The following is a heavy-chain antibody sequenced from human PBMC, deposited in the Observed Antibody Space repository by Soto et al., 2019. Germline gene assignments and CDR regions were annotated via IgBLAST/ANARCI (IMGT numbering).Heavy chain of an antibody. CDR3: ASTALGYDFWSGYSHETFDY. CDR2: INHSGST. CDR1: GGSFRGYY. D-gene: IGHD3-3*01. Sequence: QVHLQQWGAGLLKPSETLSLTCAVYGGSFRGYYWSWIRQPPGKGLEWIGEINHSGSTNYNPSLQSRVTISLDTSKNQFSLKLSSVTAADTAVFYCASTALGYDFWSGYSHETFDYWGQGTLVSVSS. J-gene: IGHJ4*02. V-gene: IGHV4-34*01.